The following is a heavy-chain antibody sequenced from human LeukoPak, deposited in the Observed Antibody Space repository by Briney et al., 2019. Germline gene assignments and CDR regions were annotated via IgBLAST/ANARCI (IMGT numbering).Heavy chain of an antibody. J-gene: IGHJ4*02. D-gene: IGHD3-10*01. Sequence: SVKVSCKASGGTFSSYAISWVRQAPGQGLEWMGGIIPIFGTANYAQKFQGRVTMTRDMSTSTVYMELSSLRSEDTAVYYCARGVRKLLWFGELSTVFDYWGQGTLVTVSS. CDR2: IIPIFGTA. CDR3: ARGVRKLLWFGELSTVFDY. CDR1: GGTFSSYA. V-gene: IGHV1-69*05.